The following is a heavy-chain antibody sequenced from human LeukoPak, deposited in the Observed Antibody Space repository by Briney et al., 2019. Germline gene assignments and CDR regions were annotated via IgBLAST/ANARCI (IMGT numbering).Heavy chain of an antibody. CDR1: GFTFSSYA. J-gene: IGHJ4*02. CDR2: ISGGGGST. D-gene: IGHD3-9*01. CDR3: ARVPRADWDAYYFDY. Sequence: GESLRLSCAASGFTFSSYAMNWVRQAPGKGLEWVSGISGGGGSTHYADSVKGRFTISRDNSKNTLYLQMNSLRADDTAVYYCARVPRADWDAYYFDYWGQGTLVTVSS. V-gene: IGHV3-23*01.